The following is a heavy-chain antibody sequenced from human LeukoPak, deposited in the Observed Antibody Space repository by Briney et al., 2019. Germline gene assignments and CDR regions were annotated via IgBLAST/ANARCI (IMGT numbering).Heavy chain of an antibody. CDR3: AELGITMIGGV. D-gene: IGHD3-10*02. J-gene: IGHJ6*04. V-gene: IGHV3-7*01. CDR1: GFTFSSYW. CDR2: IKQGGNEK. Sequence: GGSLRLTCAASGFTFSSYWLSWVRQAPGKGLEWVANIKQGGNEKYYVDSVKGRLTISRDNAKNSLYLQMNSLRAEDTAVYYCAELGITMIGGVWGKGTTVTISS.